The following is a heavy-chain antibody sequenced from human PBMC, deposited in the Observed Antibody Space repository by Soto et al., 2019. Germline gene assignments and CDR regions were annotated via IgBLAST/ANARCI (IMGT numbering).Heavy chain of an antibody. CDR1: GGTFSSYA. Sequence: SVKVSCKASGGTFSSYAISWVRQAPGQGLEWMGGIIPIFGTTNYAQKFQGRVTMTTDASTSTAYLELRSLRSDDTAVYFCATDGPSNSGNLYAFDIWGQGTMVNVSS. CDR3: ATDGPSNSGNLYAFDI. CDR2: IIPIFGTT. J-gene: IGHJ3*02. D-gene: IGHD5-12*01. V-gene: IGHV1-69*05.